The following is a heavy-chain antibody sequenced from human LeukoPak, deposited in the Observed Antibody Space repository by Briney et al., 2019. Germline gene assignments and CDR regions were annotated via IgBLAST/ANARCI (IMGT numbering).Heavy chain of an antibody. CDR2: IYPGDSDS. CDR1: GYIFSTYW. CDR3: ARRAYYYYGLDV. V-gene: IGHV5-51*01. J-gene: IGHJ6*02. Sequence: GESPKISCKASGYIFSTYWIGWVRQMPGKGLEWMGIIYPGDSDSRYSPSLQGQVTISVDRSNSTAYLQLSTLKASDTAIYYCARRAYYYYGLDVWGQGTTVTVSS.